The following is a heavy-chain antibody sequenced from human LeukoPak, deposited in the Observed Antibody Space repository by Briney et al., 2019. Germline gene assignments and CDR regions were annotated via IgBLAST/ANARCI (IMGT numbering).Heavy chain of an antibody. D-gene: IGHD2-15*01. CDR1: GFTFSSYG. J-gene: IGHJ4*02. CDR3: AKVFCSGGSCHAGFYFDY. Sequence: GGSLRLSCAASGFTFSSYGMHWVRQAPGKGLEWVAFIRYDGSNKYYADSVKGRFTISRDNSKNTLYLQMNSLRAEDTAVYYCAKVFCSGGSCHAGFYFDYWGQGTLDTVSS. V-gene: IGHV3-30*02. CDR2: IRYDGSNK.